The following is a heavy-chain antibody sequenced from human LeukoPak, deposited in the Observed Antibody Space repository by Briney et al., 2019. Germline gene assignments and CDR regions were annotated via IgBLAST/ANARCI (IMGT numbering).Heavy chain of an antibody. CDR2: ISDIGRQK. CDR3: AKEYDSGWTSFDY. CDR1: GVTFSGYG. V-gene: IGHV3-30*18. J-gene: IGHJ4*02. D-gene: IGHD6-19*01. Sequence: PGRSLRLSCPASGVTFSGYGMHWVRQAPGKGLEWLAVISDIGRQKSYADSVKGRFTISRDNSKNTLFLQMNSLRPEDTAVYYCAKEYDSGWTSFDYWGRGTVVTVSS.